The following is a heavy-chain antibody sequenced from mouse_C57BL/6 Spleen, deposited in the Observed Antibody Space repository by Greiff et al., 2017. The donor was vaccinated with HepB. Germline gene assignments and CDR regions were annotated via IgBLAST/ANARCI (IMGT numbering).Heavy chain of an antibody. Sequence: QVQLQQPGTELVKPGASVKLSCKASGYTFTSYWLHWVKQRPGQGLEWIGNINPSNGGTNYNEKFKSKATLTVDKSSSTAYMQLSSLTSEDAAVYYGARGTGKGTMDYWGQGTTLTVSS. J-gene: IGHJ2*01. CDR2: INPSNGGT. CDR1: GYTFTSYW. CDR3: ARGTGKGTMDY. D-gene: IGHD4-1*01. V-gene: IGHV1-53*01.